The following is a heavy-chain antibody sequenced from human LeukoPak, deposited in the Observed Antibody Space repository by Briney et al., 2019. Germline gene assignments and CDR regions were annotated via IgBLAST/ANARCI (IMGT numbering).Heavy chain of an antibody. D-gene: IGHD6-19*01. J-gene: IGHJ4*02. CDR2: IYSGGNT. V-gene: IGHV3-66*01. CDR3: ARDGAVADLDY. Sequence: GGFLRLSCAASGFTVSSNYMSWVRQAPGKGLEWVSAIYSGGNTYYADSVVGRFTISRDNSKNTLYLQMNSLRAEDTAVYYCARDGAVADLDYWGQGTLATVSS. CDR1: GFTVSSNY.